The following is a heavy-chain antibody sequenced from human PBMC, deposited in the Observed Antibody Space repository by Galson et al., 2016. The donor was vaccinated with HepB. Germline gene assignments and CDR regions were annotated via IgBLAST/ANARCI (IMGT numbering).Heavy chain of an antibody. CDR1: GFTFSTFA. V-gene: IGHV3-23*01. Sequence: SLRLSCAASGFTFSTFAMTWVRQAPGKGLEWVSSVSGSGHMNWYADSVKGRFTISRDNSNNTLYLQMDSLTVGDTAVYYGAKRVGYGDANLRWFDPWGQGTLVTVSS. CDR2: VSGSGHMN. CDR3: AKRVGYGDANLRWFDP. D-gene: IGHD4-17*01. J-gene: IGHJ5*02.